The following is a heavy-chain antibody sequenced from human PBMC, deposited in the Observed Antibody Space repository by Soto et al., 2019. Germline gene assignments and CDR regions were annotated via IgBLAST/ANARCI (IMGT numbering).Heavy chain of an antibody. J-gene: IGHJ2*01. V-gene: IGHV3-7*01. CDR2: IRQDGSEK. CDR1: GFTFSSYW. CDR3: ARRVFSNYAWYFDL. Sequence: EVQLVESGGGLVQPGGSLRLSCAASGFTFSSYWMTWVRQAPGKGLEWVANIRQDGSEKYYVDSVKGRFTISRDNAKNSLYLQMNSLRAVDTAVYYCARRVFSNYAWYFDLWGRGTLVTVSS. D-gene: IGHD4-4*01.